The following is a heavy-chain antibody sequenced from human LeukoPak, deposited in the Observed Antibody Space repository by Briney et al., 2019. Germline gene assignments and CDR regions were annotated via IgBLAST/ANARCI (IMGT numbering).Heavy chain of an antibody. D-gene: IGHD5-12*01. CDR2: ISAYNGNT. V-gene: IGHV1-18*01. CDR1: GYTFTSYG. J-gene: IGHJ4*02. CDR3: AREYSGYDRAHFDY. Sequence: GASVKVPCKASGYTFTSYGISWVRQAPGQGLEWMGWISAYNGNTNYAQKLQGRVTMTTDTSTSTAYMELRSLRSDDTAVYYCAREYSGYDRAHFDYWGQGTLVTVSS.